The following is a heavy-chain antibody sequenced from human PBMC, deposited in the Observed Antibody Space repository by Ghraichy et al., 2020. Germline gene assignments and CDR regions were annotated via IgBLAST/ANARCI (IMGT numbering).Heavy chain of an antibody. D-gene: IGHD6-19*01. CDR1: GFTFSSYA. CDR2: ISGSGGST. J-gene: IGHJ4*02. Sequence: GGSLRLSCAASGFTFSSYAMSWVRQAPGKGLEWVSAISGSGGSTYYADSVKGRFTISRDNSKNTLYLQMNSLRAEDTAVYYCAKRPPGSAVAGTGFDYWGQGTLVTVSS. CDR3: AKRPPGSAVAGTGFDY. V-gene: IGHV3-23*01.